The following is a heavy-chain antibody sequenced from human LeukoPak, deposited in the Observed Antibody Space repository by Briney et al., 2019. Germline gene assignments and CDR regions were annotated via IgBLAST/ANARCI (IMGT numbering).Heavy chain of an antibody. D-gene: IGHD5-24*01. Sequence: SETLSLTCAVSGGSFSGYYWSRIRQPPGKGLEWIGEINHSGSTNYNPSLKSRVTISVDTSKNQFSLKLSSVTAADTAVYYCARRWLHRKGFDYWGQGTLVTVSS. J-gene: IGHJ4*02. CDR1: GGSFSGYY. CDR2: INHSGST. V-gene: IGHV4-34*01. CDR3: ARRWLHRKGFDY.